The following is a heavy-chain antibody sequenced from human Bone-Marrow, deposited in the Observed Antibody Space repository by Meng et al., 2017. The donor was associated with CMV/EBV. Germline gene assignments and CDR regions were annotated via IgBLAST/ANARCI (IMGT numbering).Heavy chain of an antibody. CDR1: GYTFTTYS. D-gene: IGHD1-7*01. CDR2: ISPYNGNT. J-gene: IGHJ4*02. CDR3: ARGSWNYDF. V-gene: IGHV1-18*01. Sequence: ASVKVSCKASGYTFTTYSITWVRQAPGQGLEWMGWISPYNGNTDYAQKFQGRVTMTTDTSTSTAYMEVRSLTSDDTAIYYCARGSWNYDFWGLGTLVTVSS.